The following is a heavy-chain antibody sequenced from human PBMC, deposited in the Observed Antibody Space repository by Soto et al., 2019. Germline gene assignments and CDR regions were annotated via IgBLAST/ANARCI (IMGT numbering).Heavy chain of an antibody. J-gene: IGHJ4*02. CDR3: ARGDIAGCAD. CDR2: IYYSGST. V-gene: IGHV4-59*01. D-gene: IGHD5-12*01. CDR1: GGSISRYY. Sequence: SETLSLTCTVSGGSISRYYWSWIRQPPGKGLEWIGYIYYSGSTNYNPSLKSRVTISVDTSKNQFSLKLSSVTAADTAVYYWARGDIAGCADGGQGTRVTVSS.